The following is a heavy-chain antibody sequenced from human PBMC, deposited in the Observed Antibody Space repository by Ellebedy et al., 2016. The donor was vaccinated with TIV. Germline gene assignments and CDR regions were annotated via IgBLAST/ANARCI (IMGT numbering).Heavy chain of an antibody. D-gene: IGHD2-2*01. J-gene: IGHJ4*02. V-gene: IGHV1-3*01. Sequence: AASVQVSCKASVYTFTSYAMHWVRQAPGQRLEWMGWINAGNGNTKYSQKFQGRVTITRDTSASTAYMELSSLRSEDTAVYYCARSGGSRTSCYEWGQGTLVTVSS. CDR3: ARSGGSRTSCYE. CDR1: VYTFTSYA. CDR2: INAGNGNT.